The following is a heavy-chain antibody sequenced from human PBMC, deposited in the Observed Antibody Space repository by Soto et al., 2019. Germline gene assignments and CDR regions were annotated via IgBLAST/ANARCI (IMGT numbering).Heavy chain of an antibody. D-gene: IGHD2-2*02. CDR2: ISSNGGST. Sequence: GGSLRLSCAASGFTFSSYTMHWVRQAPGKGLEYVSGISSNGGSTYYADSVNGRFTISRDNSKNTLFLQMSSLRADDTAVYYCVKALSARYNSAKAFDVWGQGTMVTVSS. CDR3: VKALSARYNSAKAFDV. V-gene: IGHV3-64D*06. CDR1: GFTFSSYT. J-gene: IGHJ3*01.